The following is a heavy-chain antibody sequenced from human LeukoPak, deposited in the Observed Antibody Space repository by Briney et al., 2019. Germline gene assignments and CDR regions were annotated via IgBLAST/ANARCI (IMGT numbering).Heavy chain of an antibody. V-gene: IGHV3-30*02. D-gene: IGHD6-19*01. J-gene: IGHJ4*02. CDR2: IRYDGSSK. CDR3: AKNPRDLYSSGWSYYFDY. Sequence: GGSLRLSCAASGFTFSSYGMHWVRQAPGKGLEWVAFIRYDGSSKYYADSVKGRFTISRDNSKNTLYLRMNSLRAEDTAVYYCAKNPRDLYSSGWSYYFDYWGQGTLVTVSS. CDR1: GFTFSSYG.